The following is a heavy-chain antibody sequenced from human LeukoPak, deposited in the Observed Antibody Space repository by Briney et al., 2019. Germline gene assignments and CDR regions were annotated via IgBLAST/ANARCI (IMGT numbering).Heavy chain of an antibody. Sequence: GGSLRLSCAASGFTFSSYAMSWVRQAPGKGLEWVAVISYDGSNKYYADSVKGRFTISRDNSKNTLYLQMNSLRAEDTAVYYCAKGHTGYGGNSLDYWGQGTLVTVSS. J-gene: IGHJ4*02. CDR2: ISYDGSNK. V-gene: IGHV3-30*18. D-gene: IGHD4-23*01. CDR1: GFTFSSYA. CDR3: AKGHTGYGGNSLDY.